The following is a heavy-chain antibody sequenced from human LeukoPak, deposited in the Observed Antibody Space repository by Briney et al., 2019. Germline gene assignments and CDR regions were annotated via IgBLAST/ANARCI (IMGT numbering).Heavy chain of an antibody. CDR1: GFGFSDYW. CDR2: LNTDGSTT. J-gene: IGHJ4*02. Sequence: GGSLRLSCAASGFGFSDYWMHWVRQAPGKGLVWVSRLNTDGSTTTYAESVKGRFTISRDNAKNTLYLQMHSLRAEDTARYYCASSGVDTAMPLDYWGQGTLVTVSS. CDR3: ASSGVDTAMPLDY. V-gene: IGHV3-74*01. D-gene: IGHD5-18*01.